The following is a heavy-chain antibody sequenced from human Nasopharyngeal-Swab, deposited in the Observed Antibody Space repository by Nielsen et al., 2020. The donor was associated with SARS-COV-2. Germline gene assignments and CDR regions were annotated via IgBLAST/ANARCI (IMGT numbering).Heavy chain of an antibody. CDR2: FDPEDGET. Sequence: ASVKVSCKVSVYTLPELSMHWVGQAPGKGLEGMGGFDPEDGETIYAQKSQARVTMTEDTSTDTAYMELSSLRSEDTAVYYCATAPAAADATYYYYGMDVWGQGTTVTVSS. J-gene: IGHJ6*02. V-gene: IGHV1-24*01. D-gene: IGHD6-13*01. CDR3: ATAPAAADATYYYYGMDV. CDR1: VYTLPELS.